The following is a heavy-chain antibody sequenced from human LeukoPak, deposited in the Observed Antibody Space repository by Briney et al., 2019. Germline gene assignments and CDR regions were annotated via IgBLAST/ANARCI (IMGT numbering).Heavy chain of an antibody. Sequence: GASVTVSCKASGYTFTSYAMHWVRQAPGQRLEWMGWINAGNGNATYTQKFQDRVTFTRDTSASTAYMDLSSLRSEDTAVYYCARVSSGWHGYLDYWGQGTPVTVSS. J-gene: IGHJ4*02. CDR1: GYTFTSYA. D-gene: IGHD6-25*01. CDR2: INAGNGNA. CDR3: ARVSSGWHGYLDY. V-gene: IGHV1-3*01.